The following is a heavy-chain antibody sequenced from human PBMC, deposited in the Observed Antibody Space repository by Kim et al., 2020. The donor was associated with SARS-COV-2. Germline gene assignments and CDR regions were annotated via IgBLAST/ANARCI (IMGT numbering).Heavy chain of an antibody. CDR1: GFTFSSYS. CDR2: ISSCSTTI. CDR3: ARDLQLWVSSHY. V-gene: IGHV3-48*04. J-gene: IGHJ4*02. Sequence: GGSLRLSCAASGFTFSSYSMNWVRQAPGKGLEWVSYISSCSTTIYYADSVKGRFTISRDNAKNSLYLQMNSLRAEDTAVYYCARDLQLWVSSHYWGQGTLVTVSS. D-gene: IGHD5-18*01.